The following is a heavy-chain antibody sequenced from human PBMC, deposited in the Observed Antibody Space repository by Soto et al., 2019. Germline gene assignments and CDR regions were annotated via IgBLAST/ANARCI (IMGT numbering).Heavy chain of an antibody. CDR1: GYTFTSNW. Sequence: EVQLVQSGAEVKKSGESLEISCKASGYTFTSNWIGWVRQMPGKGLEWMGIINPGDSDTRYSPSLLGRGTMSIDKSITTAYLQLSSLEASDTAMYYCARNRAYGSGKVVFDYWGQGIPVTVSS. CDR3: ARNRAYGSGKVVFDY. D-gene: IGHD3-10*01. CDR2: INPGDSDT. V-gene: IGHV5-51*03. J-gene: IGHJ4*02.